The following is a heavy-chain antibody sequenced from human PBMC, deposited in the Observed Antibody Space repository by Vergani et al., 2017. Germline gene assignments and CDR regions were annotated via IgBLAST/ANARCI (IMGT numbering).Heavy chain of an antibody. J-gene: IGHJ6*03. D-gene: IGHD3-9*01. V-gene: IGHV4-34*01. Sequence: QVQLQQWGAGLLKPSETLSLTCAVYGGSFSGYYWSWIRQPPGKGLEWIGEINHSGSTNYNPSLKSRVTISVDPSKNQFSLKLSSVTAADTAVYYCARTLRYFDWLSSRYYYYYMDVWGKGTTVTVSS. CDR3: ARTLRYFDWLSSRYYYYYMDV. CDR1: GGSFSGYY. CDR2: INHSGST.